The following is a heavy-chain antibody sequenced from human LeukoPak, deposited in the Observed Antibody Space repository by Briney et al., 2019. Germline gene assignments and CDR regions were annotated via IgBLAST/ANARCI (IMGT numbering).Heavy chain of an antibody. V-gene: IGHV3-7*01. CDR1: GFISTANW. CDR3: ARSRRDF. Sequence: GSLRLSCAAPGFISTANWMNWARPPLGMRLEWLASVKGVGSATSYVDSVKGRFTISRDNAKNSLYLQMNSLRADDTALYYCARSRRDFWGQGTLLTVSS. J-gene: IGHJ4*02. CDR2: VKGVGSAT.